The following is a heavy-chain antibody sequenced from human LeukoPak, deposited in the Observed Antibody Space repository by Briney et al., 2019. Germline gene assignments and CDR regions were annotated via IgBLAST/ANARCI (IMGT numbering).Heavy chain of an antibody. CDR1: GYSFTSYW. D-gene: IGHD5-12*01. CDR3: AKVGYSGVALDYYYYMDV. CDR2: IYPGDPDI. V-gene: IGHV5-51*01. Sequence: GESLKISCKTSGYSFTSYWIGWVRQKPGKGLEWMGIIYPGDPDIRYSRPFLRQVTISVDKTNTTAYLQWSSLKASDTAIYYCAKVGYSGVALDYYYYMDVWVKGTTVTVSS. J-gene: IGHJ6*03.